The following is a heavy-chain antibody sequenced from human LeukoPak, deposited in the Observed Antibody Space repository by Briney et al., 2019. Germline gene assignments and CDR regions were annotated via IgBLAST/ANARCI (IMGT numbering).Heavy chain of an antibody. J-gene: IGHJ6*03. CDR1: GFTFSDYG. CDR2: IWNGGSHQ. Sequence: PGRSLRLSCAASGFTFSDYGMHWVRQAPGKGLEWVAVIWNGGSHQYYADSVKGRFTISSDNSKNTLYLQMNSLRAEDTAVYYCAKIGRFLEWLSENLYYYYYMDVWGKGTTVTVSS. V-gene: IGHV3-30*18. CDR3: AKIGRFLEWLSENLYYYYYMDV. D-gene: IGHD3-3*01.